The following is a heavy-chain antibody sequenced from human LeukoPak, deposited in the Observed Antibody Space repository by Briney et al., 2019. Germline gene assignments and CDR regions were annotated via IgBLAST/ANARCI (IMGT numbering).Heavy chain of an antibody. J-gene: IGHJ4*02. CDR3: ARLVGAIGY. Sequence: ASVKVSCKVSGYTLTELSMHWVRQAPGKGLEWMGGFDPEDGETIYAQKFQGRVTMTRDTSISTAYMELSRLRSDDTAVYYCARLVGAIGYWGQGTLVTVSS. V-gene: IGHV1-24*01. CDR1: GYTLTELS. CDR2: FDPEDGET. D-gene: IGHD1-26*01.